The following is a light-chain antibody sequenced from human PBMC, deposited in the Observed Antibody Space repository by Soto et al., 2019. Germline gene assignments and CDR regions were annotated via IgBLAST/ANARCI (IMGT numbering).Light chain of an antibody. Sequence: EIQMTQSPSTLSASVGDRVTITCRASQSMNDWLAWFQQKPGKAPKVLIYDASSLQSGVPSRFSGSGSGTEFTLPIDGLQPDDVATYYCLRYNAFSQTFGQGTKVEL. CDR3: LRYNAFSQT. CDR1: QSMNDW. CDR2: DAS. V-gene: IGKV1-5*01. J-gene: IGKJ1*01.